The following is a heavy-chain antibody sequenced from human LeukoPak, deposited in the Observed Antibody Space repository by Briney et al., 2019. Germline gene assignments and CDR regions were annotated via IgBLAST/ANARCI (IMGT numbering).Heavy chain of an antibody. J-gene: IGHJ4*02. V-gene: IGHV3-30*04. CDR1: GFTFSSYA. Sequence: PGRSLRLSCAASGFTFSSYAMHWVRQAPGKGLEWVAVISYDGSNKYYADSVKGRFTISRDNSKNTLYLQMNSLRAEDTAVYYCASSGSWYDFDYWGQGTLVTVSS. CDR2: ISYDGSNK. D-gene: IGHD6-13*01. CDR3: ASSGSWYDFDY.